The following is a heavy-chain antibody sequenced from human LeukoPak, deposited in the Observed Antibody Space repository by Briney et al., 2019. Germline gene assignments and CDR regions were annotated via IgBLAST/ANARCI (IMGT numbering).Heavy chain of an antibody. CDR1: GGSFSGYY. Sequence: SSETLSLTCAVYGGSFSGYYWSWIRQPPGKGLEWIGEINHSGSTKYNPSLKSRVNISVDTSKNQFSLKLSSVTAADTAVYYCARHPTYCSSTSCLTGQGYYFDYWGQGTLVTVSS. CDR3: ARHPTYCSSTSCLTGQGYYFDY. CDR2: INHSGST. V-gene: IGHV4-34*01. J-gene: IGHJ4*02. D-gene: IGHD2-2*01.